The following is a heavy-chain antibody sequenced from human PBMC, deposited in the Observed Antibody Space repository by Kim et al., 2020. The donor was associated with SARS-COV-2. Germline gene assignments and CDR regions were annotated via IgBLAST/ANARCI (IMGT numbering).Heavy chain of an antibody. CDR1: GGSISSGGYY. V-gene: IGHV4-31*03. CDR3: ARTYRGAVAGTNWFDP. D-gene: IGHD6-19*01. Sequence: SETLSLTSTVSGGSISSGGYYWSWIRQHPGKGLEWIGYIYYSGSTYYNPSLKSRVTISVDTSKNQFSLKLSSVTAADTAVYYCARTYRGAVAGTNWFDPWGQGTLVTVSS. J-gene: IGHJ5*02. CDR2: IYYSGST.